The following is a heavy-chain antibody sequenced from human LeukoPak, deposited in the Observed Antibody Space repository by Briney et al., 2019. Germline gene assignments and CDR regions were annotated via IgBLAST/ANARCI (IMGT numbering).Heavy chain of an antibody. V-gene: IGHV4-61*01. J-gene: IGHJ4*02. CDR2: IYYSGST. CDR3: ARVSLLYGDYPLDY. CDR1: GGSVSSGSYY. Sequence: PSETLSLTCTVSGGSVSSGSYYWSWIRQPPGKGLEWIGYIYYSGSTNYNPSLKSRVTISVDTSKNQFSLKLSSVTAADTAVYYCARVSLLYGDYPLDYWGQGTLVTVSS. D-gene: IGHD4-17*01.